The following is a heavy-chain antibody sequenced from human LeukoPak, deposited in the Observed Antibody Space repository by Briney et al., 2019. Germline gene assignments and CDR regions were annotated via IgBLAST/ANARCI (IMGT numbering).Heavy chain of an antibody. CDR2: INPNSGGT. J-gene: IGHJ4*02. CDR3: ATAEYSGSYFNCFDY. CDR1: GFTFTGYY. V-gene: IGHV1-2*02. D-gene: IGHD1-26*01. Sequence: ASVKVSCKASGFTFTGYYMHWVRQAPGQGLEWMGWINPNSGGTNYAQKFQGRVTMTEDTSTDTAYMELSSLRSEDTAVYYCATAEYSGSYFNCFDYWGQGTLVTVSS.